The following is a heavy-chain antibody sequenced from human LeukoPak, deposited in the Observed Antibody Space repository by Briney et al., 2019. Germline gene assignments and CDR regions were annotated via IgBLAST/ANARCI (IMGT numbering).Heavy chain of an antibody. V-gene: IGHV1-18*01. CDR1: GYTFTSYG. Sequence: GASVKVSCKASGYTFTSYGISWVRQAPGQGLEWMGWISAYNGNTNYAQKLQGGVTMTTDTSTSTAYMELRSLRSDDTAVYYCARVAYYYDSSGYPITGDFDYWGQGTLVTVSS. J-gene: IGHJ4*02. CDR2: ISAYNGNT. D-gene: IGHD3-22*01. CDR3: ARVAYYYDSSGYPITGDFDY.